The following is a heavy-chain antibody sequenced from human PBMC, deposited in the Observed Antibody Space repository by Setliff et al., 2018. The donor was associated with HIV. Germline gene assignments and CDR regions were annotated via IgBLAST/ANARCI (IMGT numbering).Heavy chain of an antibody. J-gene: IGHJ4*02. V-gene: IGHV3-21*06. CDR3: ARVGIITSGIDY. CDR2: ITDKSSYR. D-gene: IGHD3-9*01. Sequence: KPGGSLRLSCATSNFTFSRYTLSWVRQAPGKGLEWVSSITDKSSYRFYADSVKGRFTISRDNANNLMFLQMNSLTVEDTAIYFCARVGIITSGIDYWGQGALVTVSS. CDR1: NFTFSRYT.